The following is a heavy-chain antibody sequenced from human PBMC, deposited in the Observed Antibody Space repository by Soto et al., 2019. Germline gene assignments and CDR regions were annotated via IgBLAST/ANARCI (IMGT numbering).Heavy chain of an antibody. CDR2: ISDNGRT. D-gene: IGHD3-10*01. CDR3: ARQIATRGGSRFDP. V-gene: IGHV4-39*01. J-gene: IGHJ5*02. CDR1: GGSIINSHYY. Sequence: SETLSLTCTVSGGSIINSHYYWGWIRQPPGKGLEWIGSISDNGRTFYNPSLKSRVTISVDTSKNQFSVNLRSVTAADTALYYCARQIATRGGSRFDPWGHGTLVTVSS.